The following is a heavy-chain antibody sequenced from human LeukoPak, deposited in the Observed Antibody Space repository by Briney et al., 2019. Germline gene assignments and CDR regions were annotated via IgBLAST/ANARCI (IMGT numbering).Heavy chain of an antibody. CDR1: GFTFSSYE. CDR2: ISYDGSNK. Sequence: GGSLRLSCAASGFTFSSYEMNWVRQAPGKGLEWVAVISYDGSNKYYADSVKGRFTISRDNSKNTLYLQMNSLRAEDTAVYYCARDYDSSGTLDYWGQGTLVTVSS. V-gene: IGHV3-30*04. J-gene: IGHJ4*02. CDR3: ARDYDSSGTLDY. D-gene: IGHD3-22*01.